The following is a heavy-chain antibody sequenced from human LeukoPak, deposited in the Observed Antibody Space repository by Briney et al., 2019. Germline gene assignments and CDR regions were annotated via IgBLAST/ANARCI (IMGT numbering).Heavy chain of an antibody. CDR1: GGSISSYY. J-gene: IGHJ4*02. V-gene: IGHV4-59*01. CDR2: IYYSGST. Sequence: SETLSLTCTVSGGSISSYYWSWIRQPPGKGLEWIGYIYYSGSTNYNPSLESRVTISVDTSKNQFSLKLSSVTAADTAVYYCATSSTAMVLFAFDYWGQGTLVTVSS. CDR3: ATSSTAMVLFAFDY. D-gene: IGHD5-18*01.